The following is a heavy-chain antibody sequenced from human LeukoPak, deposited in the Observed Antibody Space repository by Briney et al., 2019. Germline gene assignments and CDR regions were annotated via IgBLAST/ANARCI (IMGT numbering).Heavy chain of an antibody. J-gene: IGHJ5*02. V-gene: IGHV4-59*01. CDR2: IYYSGST. Sequence: SETLSLTCTVSGGSISSYYWSWIRQPPEKGLEWIGYIYYSGSTNYNPSLKSRVTISVDTSKNQFSLKLSSVTAADTAVYYCARDQPWFDPWGQGTLVTVSS. CDR1: GGSISSYY. CDR3: ARDQPWFDP.